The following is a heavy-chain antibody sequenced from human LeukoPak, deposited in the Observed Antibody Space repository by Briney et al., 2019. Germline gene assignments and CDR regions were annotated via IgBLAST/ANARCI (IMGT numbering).Heavy chain of an antibody. CDR1: GFTFSNAW. Sequence: GGSLRLSCAAPGFTFSNAWMSWVRQAPGKGLDWFGRIKSKTDGGTTDSAAPGKGRFTIPGDDSKNTLYLQMTSLKTEDTAVYYCTRDFWSGYSIDPWGQGTLVTVSS. V-gene: IGHV3-15*01. CDR3: TRDFWSGYSIDP. J-gene: IGHJ5*02. D-gene: IGHD3-3*01. CDR2: IKSKTDGGTT.